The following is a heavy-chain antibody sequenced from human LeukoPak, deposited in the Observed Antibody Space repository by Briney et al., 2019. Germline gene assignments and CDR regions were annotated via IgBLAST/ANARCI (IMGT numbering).Heavy chain of an antibody. J-gene: IGHJ4*02. CDR1: GGAFSSYA. CDR3: ARKNWNDEGYFDY. CDR2: IIPIFGTA. D-gene: IGHD1-1*01. Sequence: ASVKVSCKASGGAFSSYAISWVRQAPGQGLEWMGGIIPIFGTANYAQKFQGRVTITSDESTSTAYMELSSLRSEDTAVYYCARKNWNDEGYFDYWGQGTLVTVSS. V-gene: IGHV1-69*13.